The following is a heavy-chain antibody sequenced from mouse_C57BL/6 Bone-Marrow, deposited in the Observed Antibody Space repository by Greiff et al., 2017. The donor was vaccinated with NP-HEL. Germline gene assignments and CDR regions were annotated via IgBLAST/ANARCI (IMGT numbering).Heavy chain of an antibody. Sequence: VQGVESGAELARPGASVKLSCKASGYTFTSYGISWVKQRTGQGLEWIGEIYPRSGNTYYNEKFKGKATLTADKSSSTAYMELRSLTSEDSAVYFCAREYYYGSSYDYYAMDYWGQGTSVTVSS. V-gene: IGHV1-81*01. CDR1: GYTFTSYG. J-gene: IGHJ4*01. CDR3: AREYYYGSSYDYYAMDY. CDR2: IYPRSGNT. D-gene: IGHD1-1*01.